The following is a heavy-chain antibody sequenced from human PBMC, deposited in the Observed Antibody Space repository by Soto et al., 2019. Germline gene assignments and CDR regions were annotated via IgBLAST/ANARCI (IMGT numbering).Heavy chain of an antibody. V-gene: IGHV4-34*01. CDR2: INHSGST. J-gene: IGHJ6*02. D-gene: IGHD6-6*01. CDR3: PRTVAARPYYHYGMDV. Sequence: SETLSLTFDVYGGSFSGYYWSWIRQPPGKGLEWIGEINHSGSTNYNPSLKRRVTISVDTSKNQFSLKLSSVTAADTAVYYCPRTVAARPYYHYGMDVWGQGTTVTVSS. CDR1: GGSFSGYY.